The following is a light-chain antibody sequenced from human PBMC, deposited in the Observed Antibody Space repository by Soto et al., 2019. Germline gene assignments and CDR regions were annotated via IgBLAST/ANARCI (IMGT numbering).Light chain of an antibody. J-gene: IGLJ1*01. CDR1: SSDVGDYDY. V-gene: IGLV2-11*01. Sequence: QSVLTQPRSVSGSPGQSVTISCTGTSSDVGDYDYVSWYQQHPGKAPKVMIYDVSKRPSGGPDRFSGSKSGNTASLTISGLQAEDEADYYCCSYADSYTYVFGTGTKLTVL. CDR3: CSYADSYTYV. CDR2: DVS.